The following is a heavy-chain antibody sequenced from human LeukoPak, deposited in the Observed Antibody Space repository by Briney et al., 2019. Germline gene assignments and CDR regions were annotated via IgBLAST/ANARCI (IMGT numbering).Heavy chain of an antibody. CDR2: INPNSGGT. Sequence: GASVTVSCKASGYTFTGYYMHWVRQAPGQGLEWMGWINPNSGGTNYAQKFQGRVTMTRDTSISTAYMELSRLRSDDTAVYYCARDDQWLAYYYYYGMDVWGQGTTVTVSS. CDR1: GYTFTGYY. V-gene: IGHV1-2*02. J-gene: IGHJ6*02. CDR3: ARDDQWLAYYYYYGMDV. D-gene: IGHD6-19*01.